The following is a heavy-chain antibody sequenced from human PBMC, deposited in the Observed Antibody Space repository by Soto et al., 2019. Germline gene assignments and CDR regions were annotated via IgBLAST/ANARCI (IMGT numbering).Heavy chain of an antibody. D-gene: IGHD2-2*03. Sequence: ASVKVSWKASGYTFSNYGISWVRQAPGQGLEWMGWISGYNGNTNYAQNLQGRVTLTTDTSTSTAYMELRSLRSDDTAVYYCARVGQCSSTTCRYYYYYGMDVWGQGTTVTVSS. CDR2: ISGYNGNT. CDR3: ARVGQCSSTTCRYYYYYGMDV. J-gene: IGHJ6*02. V-gene: IGHV1-18*01. CDR1: GYTFSNYG.